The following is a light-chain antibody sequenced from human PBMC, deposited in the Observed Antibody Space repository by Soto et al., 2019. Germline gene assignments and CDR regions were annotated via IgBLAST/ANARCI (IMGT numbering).Light chain of an antibody. CDR3: QAWDSTTGVV. CDR1: KLGDRY. V-gene: IGLV3-1*01. Sequence: SSELTQPPSVSVSPGQTASITCSGDKLGDRYATWYQQRPGQSPVLVIFQDRKRPSGIPERFSGSNSGNTATLTISGTQAMDEADYYCQAWDSTTGVVFGGGTKVTVL. CDR2: QDR. J-gene: IGLJ2*01.